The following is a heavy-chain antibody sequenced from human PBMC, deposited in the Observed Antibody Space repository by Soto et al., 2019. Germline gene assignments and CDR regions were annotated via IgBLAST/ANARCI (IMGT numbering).Heavy chain of an antibody. Sequence: EVQLLESGGGLVQPGGSLRLSCAASGFTFSSYAMSWVRQAPGKGLEWVSAISGSGGSTYYADSGKGRFTISRDKSKNTLYLQMNSLRAEDTAVYYCALTDYYDSSGYYYRFDYWGQGTLVTVSS. CDR3: ALTDYYDSSGYYYRFDY. D-gene: IGHD3-22*01. CDR1: GFTFSSYA. CDR2: ISGSGGST. J-gene: IGHJ4*02. V-gene: IGHV3-23*01.